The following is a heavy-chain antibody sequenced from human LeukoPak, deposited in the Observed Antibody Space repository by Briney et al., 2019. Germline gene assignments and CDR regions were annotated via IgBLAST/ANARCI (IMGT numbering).Heavy chain of an antibody. CDR2: IKQEGSEK. Sequence: PGGSLRLSCAASGFTFTNYWMSWVRQAPGKELEWVANIKQEGSEKNYVDSVRGRFTISRDNAKNSLYLQMNSLRAEDTAVYYCARDYDCIWGNYHYYYLDYWGQGTLVTVSS. D-gene: IGHD3-16*02. CDR3: ARDYDCIWGNYHYYYLDY. CDR1: GFTFTNYW. J-gene: IGHJ4*02. V-gene: IGHV3-7*04.